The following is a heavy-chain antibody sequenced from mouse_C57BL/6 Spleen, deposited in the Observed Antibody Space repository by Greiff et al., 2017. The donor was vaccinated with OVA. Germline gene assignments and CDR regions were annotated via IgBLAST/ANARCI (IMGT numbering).Heavy chain of an antibody. Sequence: VQLQQSGAELARPGASVKLSCKASGYTFTSYGISWVKQRTGQGLEWIGEIYPRSGNTYYNEKFKGKATLTADKSSSTAYMELRSLTSEDSAVYFCARSSNPTVVAYYYAMDYWGQGTSVTVSS. CDR1: GYTFTSYG. J-gene: IGHJ4*01. D-gene: IGHD1-1*01. CDR3: ARSSNPTVVAYYYAMDY. CDR2: IYPRSGNT. V-gene: IGHV1-81*01.